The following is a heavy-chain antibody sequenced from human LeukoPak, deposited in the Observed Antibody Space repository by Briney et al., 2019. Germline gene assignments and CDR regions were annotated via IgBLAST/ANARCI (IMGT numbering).Heavy chain of an antibody. Sequence: GGSLRLSFAASGFTFSSYAMLWVRQAPGKGLEWVAVILYDGSNKYYADAVKGRFTISRDNSKNTRYLQMDNLRAQGKAVDYFAREPSITFWPSPRHYFDYWGQGTLVTVSS. CDR3: AREPSITFWPSPRHYFDY. D-gene: IGHD3-16*01. V-gene: IGHV3-30-3*01. CDR1: GFTFSSYA. J-gene: IGHJ4*02. CDR2: ILYDGSNK.